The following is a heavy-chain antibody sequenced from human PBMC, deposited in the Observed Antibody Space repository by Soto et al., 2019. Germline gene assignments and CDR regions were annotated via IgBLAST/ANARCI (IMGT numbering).Heavy chain of an antibody. D-gene: IGHD6-19*01. V-gene: IGHV4-31*02. CDR3: ARMYSSGSGWFHP. Sequence: TLSLTCFVSGYFIGAGGYYWSWIRHHPGKGLEWIGSFYSSGSIIYNPSLKSRVSISGDMSTNQFSMSLTSVTAADTARYYCARMYSSGSGWFHPWGQGTLVTVSS. J-gene: IGHJ5*02. CDR2: FYSSGSI. CDR1: GYFIGAGGYY.